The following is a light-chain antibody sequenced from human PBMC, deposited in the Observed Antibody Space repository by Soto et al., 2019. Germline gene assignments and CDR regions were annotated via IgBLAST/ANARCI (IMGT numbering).Light chain of an antibody. Sequence: EIVLTQSPGTLSLSPGERATLSCRASQSVSSSYLAWYQQKPGQAPRLLIYGASSRATGIPDRFSGSGSGTAFTLTIGRLEPEDFEVYSCKKYGSPPVTFGPGTKVDIK. CDR1: QSVSSSY. V-gene: IGKV3-20*01. J-gene: IGKJ1*01. CDR2: GAS. CDR3: KKYGSPPVT.